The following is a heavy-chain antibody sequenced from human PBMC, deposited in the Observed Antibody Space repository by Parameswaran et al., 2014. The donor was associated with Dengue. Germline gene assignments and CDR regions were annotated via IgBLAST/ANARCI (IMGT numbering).Heavy chain of an antibody. CDR2: IYYSGST. V-gene: IGHV4-59*08. CDR3: ARHINDFWSGYYRYYGMDV. J-gene: IGHJ6*02. Sequence: RWIRQPPGKGLEWIGYIYYSGSTNYNPSLKSRVTISVDTSKNQFSLKLSSVTAADTAVYYCARHINDFWSGYYRYYGMDVWGQGTTVTVSS. D-gene: IGHD3-3*01.